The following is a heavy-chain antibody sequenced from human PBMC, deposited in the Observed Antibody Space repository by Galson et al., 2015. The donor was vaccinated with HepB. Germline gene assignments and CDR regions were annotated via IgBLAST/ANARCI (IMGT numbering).Heavy chain of an antibody. V-gene: IGHV3-30*04. J-gene: IGHJ1*01. CDR1: GFTFSTYR. CDR3: AREGGE. CDR2: ISHDGTDK. D-gene: IGHD3-10*01. Sequence: SLRLSCAASGFTFSTYRLHWFRQAPGKGLEWVAVISHDGTDKYYAKSLEGRFTVSRDNSRSTLYLEMNSLRPDDTATYYCAREGGEWGQGTLVTVSS.